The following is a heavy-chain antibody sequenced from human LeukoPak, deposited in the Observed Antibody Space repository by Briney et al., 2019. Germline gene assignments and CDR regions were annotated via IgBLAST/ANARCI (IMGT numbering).Heavy chain of an antibody. D-gene: IGHD2-21*02. CDR3: ARGAQIVVVTARLDY. J-gene: IGHJ4*02. CDR1: GGTFSSYA. CDR2: IIPIFGTA. Sequence: SVKVSCKVSGGTFSSYAISWVRQAPGQGLEWMGGIIPIFGTANYAQKFQGRVTITADESTSTAYMELSSLRSEDTAVYYCARGAQIVVVTARLDYWGQGTLVTVSS. V-gene: IGHV1-69*13.